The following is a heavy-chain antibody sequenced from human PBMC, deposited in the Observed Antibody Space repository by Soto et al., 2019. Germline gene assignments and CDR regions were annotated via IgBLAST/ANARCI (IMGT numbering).Heavy chain of an antibody. CDR2: IIPIFGTA. J-gene: IGHJ6*02. Sequence: SVKVSCKASGGPFSSYAISWVRQAPGQGLEWMGGIIPIFGTANYAQKFQGRVTITADKSTSTAYMELSSLRSEDTAVYYCARDKPVVPAALSYYDFWSGYGYYGMDVWGQGTTGTVSS. D-gene: IGHD3-3*01. V-gene: IGHV1-69*06. CDR3: ARDKPVVPAALSYYDFWSGYGYYGMDV. CDR1: GGPFSSYA.